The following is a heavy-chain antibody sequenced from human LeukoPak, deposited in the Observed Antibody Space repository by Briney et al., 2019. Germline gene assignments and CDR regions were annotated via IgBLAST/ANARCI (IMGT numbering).Heavy chain of an antibody. CDR2: INHSGST. CDR3: ATLPHVAVAETFDY. D-gene: IGHD6-19*01. J-gene: IGHJ4*02. Sequence: SETLSLTCAVYGGSFSGYYWSWIRQPPGKELEWIGEINHSGSTNYNPSLKSRVTISVDASKNQFSLKLSSVTAADTAVYYCATLPHVAVAETFDYWGQGTLVTVSS. V-gene: IGHV4-34*01. CDR1: GGSFSGYY.